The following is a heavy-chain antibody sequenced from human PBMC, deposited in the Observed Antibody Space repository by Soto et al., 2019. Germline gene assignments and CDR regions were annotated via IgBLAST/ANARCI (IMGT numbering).Heavy chain of an antibody. V-gene: IGHV4-4*02. CDR3: AGDLAAAGTSDGMDV. CDR1: GGSISSSNW. Sequence: QVQLQESGPGLVKPSRTLSLTCAVSGGSISSSNWWSWVRQPPGKGLEWIGEIYHSGSTNYNPSLKSRLTISVDKSKNQFSLKLSSVTAADTAVYYCAGDLAAAGTSDGMDVWGQGTTVTVSS. J-gene: IGHJ6*02. D-gene: IGHD6-13*01. CDR2: IYHSGST.